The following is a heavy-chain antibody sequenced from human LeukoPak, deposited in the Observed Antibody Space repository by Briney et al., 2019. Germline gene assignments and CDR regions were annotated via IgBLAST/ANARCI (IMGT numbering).Heavy chain of an antibody. J-gene: IGHJ2*01. CDR3: ARDALYCSSTSCYRYWYFDV. Sequence: SETLSLTCTVSGVSISSYYWNWLRQPAGKGLEWLGRIYTIGSTNYNPSLKSRVTMSVDTSKNQFSLKLSSVTAADTAVYYCARDALYCSSTSCYRYWYFDVWGRGTLVTVSS. CDR2: IYTIGST. CDR1: GVSISSYY. D-gene: IGHD2-2*01. V-gene: IGHV4-4*07.